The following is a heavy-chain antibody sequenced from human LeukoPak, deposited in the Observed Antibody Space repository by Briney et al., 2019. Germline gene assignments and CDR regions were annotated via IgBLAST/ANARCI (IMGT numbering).Heavy chain of an antibody. V-gene: IGHV1-8*01. J-gene: IGHJ4*02. CDR2: MNPNSGNT. CDR1: GYTFTSYD. Sequence: ASVKVSCKASGYTFTSYDINWVRQATGQGLEWMGWMNPNSGNTGYAQKFQVRVTMTRNTSISTAYMELSSLRSEDTAVYYCARGRRSITIFGVVTYYFDYWGQGTLVTVSS. CDR3: ARGRRSITIFGVVTYYFDY. D-gene: IGHD3-3*01.